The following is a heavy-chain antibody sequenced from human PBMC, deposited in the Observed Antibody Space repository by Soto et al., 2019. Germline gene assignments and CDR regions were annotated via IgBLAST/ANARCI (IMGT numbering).Heavy chain of an antibody. D-gene: IGHD5-18*01. Sequence: SSETLSLTCTVSGGSISSSSYYWGWIRQPPGKGLEWIGSIYHSGSTNYNPSLKSRVTISVDKSKNQFSLKLSSVTAAGTAVYYCASLSYGSYFDYWGQGTLVTVSS. V-gene: IGHV4-39*07. CDR2: IYHSGST. CDR3: ASLSYGSYFDY. J-gene: IGHJ4*02. CDR1: GGSISSSSYY.